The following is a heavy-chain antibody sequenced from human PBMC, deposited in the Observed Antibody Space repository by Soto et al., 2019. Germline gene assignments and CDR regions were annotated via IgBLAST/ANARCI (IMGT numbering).Heavy chain of an antibody. CDR2: IRSSGSNI. J-gene: IGHJ4*02. V-gene: IGHV3-11*01. CDR3: GRERADHGY. Sequence: PGRNVRLSCAASGFNLSDCYMSWTRQAPGNGLDCVSYIRSSGSNIYYADSVKGRFTISRDNAKNSLYQQMNGLRAEDTDLYYCGRERADHGYWGQGTRVTVSS. CDR1: GFNLSDCY.